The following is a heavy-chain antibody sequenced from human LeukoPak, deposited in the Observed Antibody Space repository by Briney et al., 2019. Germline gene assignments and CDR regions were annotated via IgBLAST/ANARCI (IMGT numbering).Heavy chain of an antibody. CDR1: GYTFTSYE. CDR2: MNPNSGNT. V-gene: IGHV1-8*01. CDR3: ARGSRINPAFDP. D-gene: IGHD3-10*01. Sequence: ASVKVSCKASGYTFTSYEINWVRHATGQGLEWMGWMNPNSGNTGYAQKFQGRSTSTRNTSITTDYMELSSLRSEDTAAYYCARGSRINPAFDPWGQGTLVTVSS. J-gene: IGHJ5*02.